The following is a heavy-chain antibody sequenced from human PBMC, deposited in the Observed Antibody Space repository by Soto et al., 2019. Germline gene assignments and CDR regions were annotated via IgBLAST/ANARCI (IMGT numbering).Heavy chain of an antibody. CDR2: ISGSGGRT. V-gene: IGHV3-23*01. D-gene: IGHD4-17*01. CDR3: AKDPIGDYVGAFDI. J-gene: IGHJ3*02. CDR1: GFTFRNYA. Sequence: EVQLLESGGNLIQPGGSLRLSCAASGFTFRNYAMSWVRQAPGAGPEWVSGISGSGGRTYYADSVKGRFAISRDNSNNALFLQMNSLRAEDTALYYCAKDPIGDYVGAFDIWGRGTMVTVSS.